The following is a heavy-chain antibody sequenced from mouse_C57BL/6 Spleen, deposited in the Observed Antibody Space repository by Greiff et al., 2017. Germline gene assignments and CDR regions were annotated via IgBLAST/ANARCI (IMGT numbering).Heavy chain of an antibody. J-gene: IGHJ4*01. CDR3: ARDYDAMDY. D-gene: IGHD2-4*01. V-gene: IGHV1-54*01. CDR2: INPGSGGT. Sequence: QVQLQQSGAELVRPGTSVKVSCKASGYAFTNYLIEWVKQRPGQGLEWIGVINPGSGGTNYNEKFKGKATLTADKSSSTAYMQLSCLTSEDAAVYFCARDYDAMDYWGQGTSVTVSS. CDR1: GYAFTNYL.